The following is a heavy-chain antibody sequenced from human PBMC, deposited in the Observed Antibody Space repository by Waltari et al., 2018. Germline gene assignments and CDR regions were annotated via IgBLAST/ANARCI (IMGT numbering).Heavy chain of an antibody. CDR1: GFTVSNHY. CDR2: ISYGDNT. V-gene: IGHV3-53*01. J-gene: IGHJ6*02. CDR3: VDLYGLDV. Sequence: EVQLEESGGGLMQPGESLRLSCAASGFTVSNHYISWVRQAPGKGLEWVSTISYGDNTYYTDSVKGRFTISRDNSKSTLYLQMSSLRAEDTAIYYCVDLYGLDVWGQGTTVTVSS.